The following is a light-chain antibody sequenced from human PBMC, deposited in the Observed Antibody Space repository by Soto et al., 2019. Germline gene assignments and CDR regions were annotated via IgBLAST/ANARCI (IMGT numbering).Light chain of an antibody. Sequence: DIQMPQSPSTLSASVGDRVTITCRASQSISSWLAWYQQKSGKAPKLLIYDASSLESGVPSRFSGSGSGTEFTLTISSLQPDDFATYYCQQSYTTPLTFGGGTKVDIK. CDR1: QSISSW. CDR2: DAS. CDR3: QQSYTTPLT. V-gene: IGKV1-5*01. J-gene: IGKJ4*01.